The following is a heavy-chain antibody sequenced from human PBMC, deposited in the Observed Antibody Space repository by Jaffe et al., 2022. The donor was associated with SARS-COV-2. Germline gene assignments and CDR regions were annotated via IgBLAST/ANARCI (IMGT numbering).Heavy chain of an antibody. D-gene: IGHD5-18*01. CDR1: GFTFSSYD. J-gene: IGHJ2*01. Sequence: EVQLVESGGGLVQPGGSLRLSCAASGFTFSSYDMHWVRQATGKGLEWVSAIGTAGDTYYPGSVKGRFTISRENAKNSLYLQMNSLRAGDTAVYYCARGGVQLWLRHPYFDLWGRGTLVTVSS. CDR3: ARGGVQLWLRHPYFDL. CDR2: IGTAGDT. V-gene: IGHV3-13*01.